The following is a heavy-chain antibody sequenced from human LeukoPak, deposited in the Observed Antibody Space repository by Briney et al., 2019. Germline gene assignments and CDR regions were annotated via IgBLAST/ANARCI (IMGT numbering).Heavy chain of an antibody. CDR2: IYYSGTT. CDR3: AREAIAAASPGRTWFDP. Sequence: SETLSLTCTVSGGSLSSYYWSWIRQPPGKGLEGIGYIYYSGTTKYNPSLKSRVTISADTSRKQFSLKLSSVTAADTAVYYCAREAIAAASPGRTWFDPWGQGTLVTVSS. V-gene: IGHV4-59*12. CDR1: GGSLSSYY. D-gene: IGHD6-13*01. J-gene: IGHJ5*02.